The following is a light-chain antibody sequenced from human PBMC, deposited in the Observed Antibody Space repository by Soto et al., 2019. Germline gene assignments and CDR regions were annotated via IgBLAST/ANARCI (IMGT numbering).Light chain of an antibody. CDR3: SSYTSSSTFYV. V-gene: IGLV2-14*01. Sequence: QSVLTQPASVSGSPGQSITLSCTGTSSDVGDYNYVSWYQQHPGKAPKLMIYDVSNRPSGVSNRFSGSKSGNTASLTISGLQAEDEADYYRSSYTSSSTFYVFGTGTKVT. CDR2: DVS. CDR1: SSDVGDYNY. J-gene: IGLJ1*01.